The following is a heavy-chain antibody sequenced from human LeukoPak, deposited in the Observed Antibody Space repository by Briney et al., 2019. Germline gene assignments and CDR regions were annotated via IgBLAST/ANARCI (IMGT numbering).Heavy chain of an antibody. J-gene: IGHJ1*01. Sequence: SETLSLTCTVSGGSISSSSYYWGWIRQPPGKGLEWIGSIYYSRSTYYNPSLKSRVTISVDTSKNQFSLKLSSVTAADTAVYYCYGYCSGGSCYSLEEYFQHWGQGTLVTVSS. D-gene: IGHD2-15*01. CDR3: YGYCSGGSCYSLEEYFQH. CDR1: GGSISSSSYY. V-gene: IGHV4-39*01. CDR2: IYYSRST.